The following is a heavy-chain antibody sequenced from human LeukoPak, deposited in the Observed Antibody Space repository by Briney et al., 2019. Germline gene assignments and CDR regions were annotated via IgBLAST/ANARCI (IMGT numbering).Heavy chain of an antibody. CDR2: ISGSGGST. Sequence: GGSLRLSCAVSGFTFSDYYMSWIRQAPGKGLEWVSAISGSGGSTYYADSVKGRFTISRDNSKNTLYLQMNSLRAEDTAEYYCAKDTYYYDSSGYVDYWGQGTLVTVSS. D-gene: IGHD3-22*01. J-gene: IGHJ4*02. CDR1: GFTFSDYY. CDR3: AKDTYYYDSSGYVDY. V-gene: IGHV3-23*01.